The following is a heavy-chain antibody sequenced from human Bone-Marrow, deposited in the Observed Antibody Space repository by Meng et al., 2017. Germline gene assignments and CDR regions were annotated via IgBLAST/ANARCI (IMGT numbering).Heavy chain of an antibody. CDR2: INHSGST. CDR3: ARGHYYYYGSGSYYRGPYYFDY. J-gene: IGHJ4*02. D-gene: IGHD3-10*01. CDR1: GGSFSGYY. V-gene: IGHV4-34*01. Sequence: SETLSLTCAVYGGSFSGYYWSWIRQPPGKGLEWIGEINHSGSTNYNPSLKSRVTISVDTSKNQFSLKLSSVTAADTAVYYCARGHYYYYGSGSYYRGPYYFDYWGQGTLVTVSS.